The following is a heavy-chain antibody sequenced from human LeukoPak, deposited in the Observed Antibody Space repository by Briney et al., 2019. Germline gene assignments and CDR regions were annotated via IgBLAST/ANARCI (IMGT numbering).Heavy chain of an antibody. D-gene: IGHD3-22*01. Sequence: SETLSLTCTVSGGSISSSIYYWGWLRQPPGKGLEWIGSIYYSGSTYYNPSLKSRVTISVDTSKNQLSLKLSSVTAADTAVYYCARLSSGYYYLDYWGQGTLVTVSS. J-gene: IGHJ4*02. V-gene: IGHV4-39*01. CDR1: GGSISSSIYY. CDR2: IYYSGST. CDR3: ARLSSGYYYLDY.